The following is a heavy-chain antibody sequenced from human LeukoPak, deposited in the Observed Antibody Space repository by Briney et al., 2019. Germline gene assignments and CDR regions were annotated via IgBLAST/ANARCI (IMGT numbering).Heavy chain of an antibody. V-gene: IGHV4-59*01. Sequence: SETLSLTCTVSGGSISSYYWSWIRQPPGKGLEWIGYIYYSGSTNYNPSLKSRVTISVDTSKNQFSLKLSSVTAADTAVYYCARGDLTIFVELDCWGQGTLVTVSS. CDR1: GGSISSYY. J-gene: IGHJ4*02. CDR3: ARGDLTIFVELDC. D-gene: IGHD3-3*01. CDR2: IYYSGST.